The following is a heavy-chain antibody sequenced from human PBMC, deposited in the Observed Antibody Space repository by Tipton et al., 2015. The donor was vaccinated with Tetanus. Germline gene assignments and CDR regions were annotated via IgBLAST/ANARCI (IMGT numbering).Heavy chain of an antibody. J-gene: IGHJ4*02. V-gene: IGHV3-21*01. D-gene: IGHD7-27*01. CDR2: ISSGSTYI. CDR1: KFSFSRHS. Sequence: SLRLSCAASKFSFSRHSMNWVRQAPGKGLEWVSSISSGSTYIYYADSVKGRFTISRDNAKNSLYLLMDSLRAEDTAVYYCARVTELTGRYFDYWGQGTLVTVSS. CDR3: ARVTELTGRYFDY.